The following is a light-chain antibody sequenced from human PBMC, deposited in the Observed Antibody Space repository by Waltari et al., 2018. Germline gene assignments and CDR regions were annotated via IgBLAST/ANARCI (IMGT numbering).Light chain of an antibody. CDR3: QQYGSSPET. J-gene: IGKJ2*01. CDR1: QSVTINY. CDR2: DAS. Sequence: EIVCTQPPVASCLSLGETATPLCRASQSVTINYLAWYQQRLGQAPGLSSYDASSRATSIPDRFSGSGSAADFTLTINRLEPEDFAVYYCQQYGSSPETFGQGTKVEIK. V-gene: IGKV3-20*01.